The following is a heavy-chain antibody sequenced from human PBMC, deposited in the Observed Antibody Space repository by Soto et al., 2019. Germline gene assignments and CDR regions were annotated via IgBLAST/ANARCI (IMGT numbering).Heavy chain of an antibody. CDR1: GGSISSYY. CDR3: ARAWVTLRGVSKWFDP. J-gene: IGHJ5*02. CDR2: IYYSGST. V-gene: IGHV4-59*01. D-gene: IGHD3-10*01. Sequence: SETLSLTCTVSGGSISSYYWSWIRQPPGKGLEWIGYIYYSGSTNYNPSLKSRVTMSLDTSKNQFSLKLSSVTAADTAVYYCARAWVTLRGVSKWFDPWGQGTLVTVSS.